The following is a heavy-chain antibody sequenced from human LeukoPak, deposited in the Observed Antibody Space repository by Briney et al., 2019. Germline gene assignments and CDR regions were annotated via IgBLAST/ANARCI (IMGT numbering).Heavy chain of an antibody. CDR1: GYTFTSYY. D-gene: IGHD1-26*01. CDR3: ARVAPIEWEPVGHYYFDY. J-gene: IGHJ4*02. V-gene: IGHV1-46*01. Sequence: ASVKVSCKASGYTFTSYYMNWVRQAPGQGLEWMGIINPSGGSTSYAQKFQGRVTITTDESTSTAYMELSSLRSEDTAVYYCARVAPIEWEPVGHYYFDYWGQGTLVTVSS. CDR2: INPSGGST.